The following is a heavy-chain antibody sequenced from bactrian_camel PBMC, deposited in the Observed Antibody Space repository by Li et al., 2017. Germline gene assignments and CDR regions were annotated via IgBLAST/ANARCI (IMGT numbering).Heavy chain of an antibody. CDR2: HYTGTATT. D-gene: IGHD3*01. CDR1: LYIYSSYC. J-gene: IGHJ6*01. CDR3: ALDSTYCGDMRTSLEVRDFRN. Sequence: HVQLVESGGGSVQAGESLRLTCEISLYIYSSYCMGWFRQTPGRERAAVAAHYTGTATTYVADSVKGRFTFSHDAVKHAAYLQMDSLKPEDSAMYYCALDSTYCGDMRTSLEVRDFRNWGQGTQVTVS. V-gene: IGHV3S1*01.